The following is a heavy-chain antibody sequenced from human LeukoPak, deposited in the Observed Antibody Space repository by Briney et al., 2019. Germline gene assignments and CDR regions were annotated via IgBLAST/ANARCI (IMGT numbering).Heavy chain of an antibody. D-gene: IGHD6-13*01. V-gene: IGHV5-51*01. CDR3: ARSYSSSWLTGYFDY. Sequence: GESLKISCKASGYSFTSYWIGWVRQMPGKGLEWMGIIYPGDSDTRYSPSFQGQVTISADKSISTAYLQWSSLKASDTAMYYCARSYSSSWLTGYFDYWGQGTLVTVSS. CDR2: IYPGDSDT. J-gene: IGHJ4*02. CDR1: GYSFTSYW.